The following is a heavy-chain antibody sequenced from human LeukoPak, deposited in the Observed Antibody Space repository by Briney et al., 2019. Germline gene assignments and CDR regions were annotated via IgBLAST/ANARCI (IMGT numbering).Heavy chain of an antibody. CDR3: ARLGDYYDSSGYYYFDY. J-gene: IGHJ4*02. D-gene: IGHD3-22*01. V-gene: IGHV3-66*01. CDR1: GFTVSSNY. Sequence: PGGSLRLSCAASGFTVSSNYMSWVRQAPGKGLEWVSVIYSGGSTYYADSVKGRFTISRDNSKNTLYPQMNSLRAEDTAVYYCARLGDYYDSSGYYYFDYWGQGTLVTVSS. CDR2: IYSGGST.